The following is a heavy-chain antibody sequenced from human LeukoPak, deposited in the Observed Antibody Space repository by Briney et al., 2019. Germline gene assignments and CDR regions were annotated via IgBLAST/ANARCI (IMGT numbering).Heavy chain of an antibody. CDR1: GFTFSNCA. V-gene: IGHV3-23*01. CDR2: ISGSGGST. D-gene: IGHD5-18*01. CDR3: AKEIQLWLTPFDY. J-gene: IGHJ4*02. Sequence: GGSLRLTCAASGFTFSNCAMSWVRQAPGKGLEWVSRISGSGGSTYYADSVKGRFTISRDTSKNTLSLQMNSLRAEDTAVYYCAKEIQLWLTPFDYWGQRTLVTVSS.